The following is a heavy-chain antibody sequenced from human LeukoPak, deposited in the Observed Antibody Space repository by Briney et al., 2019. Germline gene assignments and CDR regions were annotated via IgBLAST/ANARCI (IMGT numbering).Heavy chain of an antibody. CDR3: AREGSSSWTAFDY. Sequence: GGSLRLSCAASGFTFSSYDMHWVRQVTGKGLEWVSGIGTTGDTYYPGSVKGRFTISRENAKSSLYLQMNSLRAEDTAVYYCAREGSSSWTAFDYWGQGTLVTVSS. V-gene: IGHV3-13*01. D-gene: IGHD6-13*01. J-gene: IGHJ4*02. CDR1: GFTFSSYD. CDR2: IGTTGDT.